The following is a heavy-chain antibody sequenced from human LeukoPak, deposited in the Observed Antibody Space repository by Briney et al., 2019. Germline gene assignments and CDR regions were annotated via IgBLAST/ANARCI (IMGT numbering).Heavy chain of an antibody. V-gene: IGHV4-39*07. CDR1: GGSISSSSYY. Sequence: SETLSLTCTVSGGSISSSSYYWGWIRQPPGKGLEWIGSIHYSGSAYYNSPLKSRVTISVDTSKNQFSLKLSSVTAADTAVYYCARGPRVLPVGVLRFLEWLAFDYWGQGTLVTVSS. D-gene: IGHD3-3*01. J-gene: IGHJ4*02. CDR2: IHYSGSA. CDR3: ARGPRVLPVGVLRFLEWLAFDY.